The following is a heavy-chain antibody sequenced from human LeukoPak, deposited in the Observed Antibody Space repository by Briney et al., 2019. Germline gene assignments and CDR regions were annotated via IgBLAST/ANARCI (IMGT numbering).Heavy chain of an antibody. D-gene: IGHD6-13*01. V-gene: IGHV1-2*02. CDR2: INPNSGGA. CDR3: ARDRSVGSWLDY. J-gene: IGHJ4*02. Sequence: GASVKVSCKASGYTFTGYYMHWVRQAPGQGLEWMGWINPNSGGANYAQTFQGRVTMTRDTSISTAYMGLSRLRSDDTAVYYCARDRSVGSWLDYWGQGTLVTVSS. CDR1: GYTFTGYY.